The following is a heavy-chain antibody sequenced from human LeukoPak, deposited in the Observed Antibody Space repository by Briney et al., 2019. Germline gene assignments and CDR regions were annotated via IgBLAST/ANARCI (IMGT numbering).Heavy chain of an antibody. CDR3: ARDPERDDL. J-gene: IGHJ5*02. CDR1: GFTFSSYS. V-gene: IGHV3-30*03. CDR2: ISYDGSNK. Sequence: GGSLRLSCAASGFTFSSYSMNWVRQAPGKGLEWVAVISYDGSNKYYADSVKGRFTISRDNSKNTLYLQMNSLRAEDTAVYYCARDPERDDLWGQGTLVTVSS.